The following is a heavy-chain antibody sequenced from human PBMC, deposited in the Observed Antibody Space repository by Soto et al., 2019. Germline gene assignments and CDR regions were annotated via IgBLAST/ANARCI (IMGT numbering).Heavy chain of an antibody. J-gene: IGHJ2*01. CDR2: IYSGGRS. CDR1: GSSVSRVDYY. Sequence: ASESLSLTCTVSGSSVSRVDYYWSWIRQPPGKGLEWIGKIYSGGRSYYDPSLKSRITISIETSKNQFSLNLGSVTAADTAVYYCAREQGSGGHRGGTVYWYLYXWGRVARVTVSX. D-gene: IGHD3-16*01. CDR3: AREQGSGGHRGGTVYWYLYX. V-gene: IGHV4-30-4*01.